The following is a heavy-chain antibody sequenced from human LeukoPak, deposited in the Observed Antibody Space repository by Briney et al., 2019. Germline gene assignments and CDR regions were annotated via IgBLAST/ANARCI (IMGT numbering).Heavy chain of an antibody. J-gene: IGHJ3*02. CDR2: LSGSGDTT. D-gene: IGHD3-3*01. Sequence: GGSLRLSCEASGFTFSSNAMSWVRQAPGKGLEWVSGLSGSGDTTYYADSVKGRFTISRDNFKNTLFLQMNSLRADDTAVYYCAKCDFWSANDAFDIWGQGTMVTVSS. CDR3: AKCDFWSANDAFDI. V-gene: IGHV3-23*01. CDR1: GFTFSSNA.